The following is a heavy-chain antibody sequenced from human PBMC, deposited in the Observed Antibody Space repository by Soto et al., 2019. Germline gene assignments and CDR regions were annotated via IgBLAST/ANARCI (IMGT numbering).Heavy chain of an antibody. Sequence: EVQMLESGVGLVQPGGSLRLSCAASGFTFSYYAMSWVRQAPGKGLEWVSAISGSGGSTYYADSVKGRFTISRDNSKNTLYLQMNSLRAEDTAVYYCAKGRDYYYGMDVWGQGTTVTVSS. CDR3: AKGRDYYYGMDV. CDR1: GFTFSYYA. CDR2: ISGSGGST. J-gene: IGHJ6*02. V-gene: IGHV3-23*01.